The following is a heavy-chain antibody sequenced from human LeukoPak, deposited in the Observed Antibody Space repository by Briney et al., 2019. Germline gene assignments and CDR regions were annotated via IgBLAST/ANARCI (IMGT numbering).Heavy chain of an antibody. D-gene: IGHD3-10*01. Sequence: NPGGSLRLSCAASGFTFSNAWMNWVRQAPGKGLEWVGRIKSKTDGGTTDYAAPVKGRFTISRDNAKNSLYLQMNSLRVEDTAVYCARDWFGELIWGQGTLVTVSS. CDR1: GFTFSNAW. CDR3: RDWFGELI. V-gene: IGHV3-15*07. J-gene: IGHJ4*02. CDR2: IKSKTDGGTT.